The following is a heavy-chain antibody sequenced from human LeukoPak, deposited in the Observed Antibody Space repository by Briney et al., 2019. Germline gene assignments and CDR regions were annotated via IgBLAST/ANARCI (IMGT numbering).Heavy chain of an antibody. CDR1: GFTFSNYW. CDR2: LNRDGSSA. D-gene: IGHD3-3*01. V-gene: IGHV3-74*01. CDR3: AKNSDPIWSGYYTGLDY. Sequence: GGSLRLSCAASGFTFSNYWMYWVRQAPGKGLVWVSHLNRDGSSATYADSVKGRFTISRDNAKNTVYLQMNSLRAEDTAVYYCAKNSDPIWSGYYTGLDYWGQGTLVTVSS. J-gene: IGHJ4*02.